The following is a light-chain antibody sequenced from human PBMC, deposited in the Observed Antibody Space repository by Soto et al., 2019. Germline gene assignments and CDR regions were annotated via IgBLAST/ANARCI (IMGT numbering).Light chain of an antibody. V-gene: IGKV2-28*01. Sequence: DIVMTQSPSALSVTPGDPASISCRSSQSLLHSNGYNYLDWYLQKPGQSPQLLIYLGSNRASGVPDRFSGSGSGTDFTLKISRVEAEDVGVYYCMQALQTPLTFGGGTKVDIK. J-gene: IGKJ4*01. CDR1: QSLLHSNGYNY. CDR2: LGS. CDR3: MQALQTPLT.